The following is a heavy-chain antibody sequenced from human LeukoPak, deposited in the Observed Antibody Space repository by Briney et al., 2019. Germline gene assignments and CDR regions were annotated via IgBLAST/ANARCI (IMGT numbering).Heavy chain of an antibody. Sequence: GGSLRLSCAASGFTFSSYAMSWVRQAPGKGLEWVSAISGSGGSTYYADSVKGRFTISRDNSKNTLYLQMNSLRAEDTAVYYCAPSRGYCSGGSCQDAFDIWGQGTMVTVSS. CDR2: ISGSGGST. J-gene: IGHJ3*02. V-gene: IGHV3-23*01. D-gene: IGHD2-15*01. CDR1: GFTFSSYA. CDR3: APSRGYCSGGSCQDAFDI.